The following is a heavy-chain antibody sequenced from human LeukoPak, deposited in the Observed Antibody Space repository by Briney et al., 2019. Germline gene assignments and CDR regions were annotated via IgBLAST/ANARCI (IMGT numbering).Heavy chain of an antibody. CDR1: GFTFSSYA. V-gene: IGHV3-23*01. CDR2: ISGSGGKT. D-gene: IGHD3-10*01. Sequence: GGSLRLSCAASGFTFSSYAMHWVRQAPGKGLEWVSDISGSGGKTQYADSVKGRFTMSRDNSKNTLYLQMSSLRVEDTAIYYCAKQGDRAYFDYWGQGTLVTVSS. J-gene: IGHJ4*02. CDR3: AKQGDRAYFDY.